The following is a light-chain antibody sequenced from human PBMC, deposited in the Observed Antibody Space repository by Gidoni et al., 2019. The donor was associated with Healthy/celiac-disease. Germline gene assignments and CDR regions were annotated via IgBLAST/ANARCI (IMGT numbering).Light chain of an antibody. CDR2: DAS. Sequence: EIVLTQSPATLSLSPGERATLSCRASQSVSSYLAWYQQKPGQAPRLLIYDASNRATGIPARFSGSGSGTDFTLTISSLEPEDFAVYYCQQRSNWPLFFXPXTKVDIK. V-gene: IGKV3-11*01. CDR3: QQRSNWPLF. CDR1: QSVSSY. J-gene: IGKJ3*01.